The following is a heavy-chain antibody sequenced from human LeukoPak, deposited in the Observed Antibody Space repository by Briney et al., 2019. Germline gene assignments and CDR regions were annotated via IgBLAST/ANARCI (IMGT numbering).Heavy chain of an antibody. CDR1: RFTFCDYW. CDR3: AKEGAYPIVTYDS. CDR2: IKQDGSEK. Sequence: PGGSLRLSCAAPRFTFCDYWMNWLCQAPGKGLEWVANIKQDGSEKYYVDSVKGRFTISRDNAKNSLYLQMNSLRAEDTAVYYCAKEGAYPIVTYDSWGQGTLVTVSS. J-gene: IGHJ5*01. V-gene: IGHV3-7*01. D-gene: IGHD4-11*01.